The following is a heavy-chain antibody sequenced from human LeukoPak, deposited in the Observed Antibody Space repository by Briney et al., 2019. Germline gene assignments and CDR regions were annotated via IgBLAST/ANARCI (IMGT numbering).Heavy chain of an antibody. CDR3: TRAFWGGFEEDV. J-gene: IGHJ6*04. CDR2: IRSKTYGGTP. Sequence: PGGSLRLSCTASGSTFGAYAMNWVRQAPGKGLEWVGFIRSKTYGGTPEYAPSVKGRFSISRDDSNNIAYLQMNSLKSEDTAMYYCTRAFWGGFEEDVWGKGTTVTVFS. D-gene: IGHD3-3*01. CDR1: GSTFGAYA. V-gene: IGHV3-49*04.